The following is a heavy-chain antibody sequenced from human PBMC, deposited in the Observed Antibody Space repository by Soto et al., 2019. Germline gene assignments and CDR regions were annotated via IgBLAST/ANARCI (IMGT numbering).Heavy chain of an antibody. Sequence: QVQLQESGPGLVKPSETLSLTCTVSDGSIGSYYWSWIRQPPGKGLEWIGYVSHGGSTNYNPSLKSRGTISLDTSKNQFSLRLSSVTAADTAVYYCAREGTTVDSYYYYGLDVWGQGTTVTVSS. D-gene: IGHD1-1*01. CDR3: AREGTTVDSYYYYGLDV. J-gene: IGHJ6*02. V-gene: IGHV4-59*01. CDR2: VSHGGST. CDR1: DGSIGSYY.